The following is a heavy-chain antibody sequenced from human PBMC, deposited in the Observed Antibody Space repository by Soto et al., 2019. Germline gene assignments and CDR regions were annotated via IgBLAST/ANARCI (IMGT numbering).Heavy chain of an antibody. CDR3: ARDMVYSYISGHYYYFDY. CDR2: TYYRSKWYN. CDR1: GDSVSSNSAA. J-gene: IGHJ4*02. D-gene: IGHD6-19*01. Sequence: SQTLSLTCAISGDSVSSNSAAWNWIRQSPSRGLEWLGRTYYRSKWYNDYAVSVKSRITVNPDTSKNQFSLQLNSVTPEDTAVYYCARDMVYSYISGHYYYFDYWGQGTLVTVSS. V-gene: IGHV6-1*01.